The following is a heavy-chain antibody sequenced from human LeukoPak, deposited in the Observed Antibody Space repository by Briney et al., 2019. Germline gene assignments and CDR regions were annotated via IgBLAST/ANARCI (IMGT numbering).Heavy chain of an antibody. D-gene: IGHD5-24*01. CDR3: AREAQMATIRNFDY. CDR2: IYYSGST. Sequence: SETLSLTCTVSGGSISSSSYYWGWIRQPPGKGLEWIGSIYYSGSTYYNPSLKSRVTISVDTSKNQFSLKLSSVTAADTAVYYCAREAQMATIRNFDYWGQGTLVTVSS. J-gene: IGHJ4*02. V-gene: IGHV4-39*07. CDR1: GGSISSSSYY.